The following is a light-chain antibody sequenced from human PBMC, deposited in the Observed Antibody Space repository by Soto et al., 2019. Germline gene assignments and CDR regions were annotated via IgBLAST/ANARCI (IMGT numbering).Light chain of an antibody. V-gene: IGKV1-39*01. J-gene: IGKJ2*01. CDR3: QQSYSLPYT. CDR1: QSMSRY. CDR2: VAS. Sequence: DIQMTQSASSLSASVGDRVTITCRASQSMSRYLSWYQQKPGKAPKLLISVASSLQSGVPARFSGSGSGTNFTLTIDSLQPEDFATYHCQQSYSLPYTFGQGTKLDIK.